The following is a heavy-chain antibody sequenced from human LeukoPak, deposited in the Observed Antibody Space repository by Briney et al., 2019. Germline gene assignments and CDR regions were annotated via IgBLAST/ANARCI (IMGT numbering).Heavy chain of an antibody. Sequence: PGGSLRLSCAASGFTFSSYSMNWVRQAPGKGLEWVSYISSSSSTIYYADSVKSRFTISRDNAKNSLYLQMNSLRAEDTAVYYCASSGYYPPCYYYYYMDVWGKGTTVTVSS. V-gene: IGHV3-48*01. CDR1: GFTFSSYS. CDR2: ISSSSSTI. J-gene: IGHJ6*03. CDR3: ASSGYYPPCYYYYYMDV. D-gene: IGHD3-3*01.